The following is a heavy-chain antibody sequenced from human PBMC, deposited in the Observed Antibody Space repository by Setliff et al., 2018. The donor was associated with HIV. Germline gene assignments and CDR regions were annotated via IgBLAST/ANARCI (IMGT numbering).Heavy chain of an antibody. J-gene: IGHJ5*02. V-gene: IGHV4-39*01. CDR3: ARTWWDFDLWSGYLYYFDH. CDR1: GASISGSNYY. D-gene: IGHD3-3*01. CDR2: IYDSGST. Sequence: SETLSLTCTVSGASISGSNYYWGWIRQPPGKGLEWIGNIYDSGSTYYNPSLKSRVTISVDTSKNQFSLNLNSVAAADTAVYYCARTWWDFDLWSGYLYYFDHWGQGTLVTVSS.